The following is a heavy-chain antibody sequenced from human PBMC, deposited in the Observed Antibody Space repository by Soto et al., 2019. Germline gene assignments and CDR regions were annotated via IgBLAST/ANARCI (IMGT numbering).Heavy chain of an antibody. Sequence: SETLSLTCAVSGGSFTSNNWWTWVRQPPGQGLEWIGEIYRTGSTNYNPSLKSRVTISLDKSENQFSLKVNSLTAADTAVYYCASRDPGTSVDYWGQGTLVTVS. D-gene: IGHD1-7*01. CDR2: IYRTGST. CDR1: GGSFTSNNW. CDR3: ASRDPGTSVDY. V-gene: IGHV4-4*02. J-gene: IGHJ4*02.